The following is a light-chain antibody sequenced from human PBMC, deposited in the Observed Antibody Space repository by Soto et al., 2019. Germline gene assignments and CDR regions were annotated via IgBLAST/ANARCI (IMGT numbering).Light chain of an antibody. J-gene: IGKJ1*01. V-gene: IGKV3-15*01. CDR2: GAS. CDR1: QSVSSN. Sequence: EIVMTQSPATLSVSPGERATLSCRASQSVSSNLAWYQQKPGQAPRLLIYGASNRATGIPARFSGSGSGTEFTLTISSRQSEDFAVYYCQQYNNWPWTFGQGTKVEIK. CDR3: QQYNNWPWT.